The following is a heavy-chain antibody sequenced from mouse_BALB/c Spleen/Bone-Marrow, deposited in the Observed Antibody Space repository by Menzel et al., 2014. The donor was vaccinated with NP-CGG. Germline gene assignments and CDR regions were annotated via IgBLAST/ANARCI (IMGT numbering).Heavy chain of an antibody. CDR3: ATMITDWYFDG. V-gene: IGHV14-3*02. J-gene: IGHJ1*01. Sequence: EVQLQESGAELVKPGASVKLSCTASGFNIKDTYMHWVKQRPEQGLEWIGRIDPANGNTNYDPKFQGKATITADTSSNTAYLQLSSLTSEDTAVYYCATMITDWYFDGWGAGTTVAVSS. CDR2: IDPANGNT. CDR1: GFNIKDTY. D-gene: IGHD2-4*01.